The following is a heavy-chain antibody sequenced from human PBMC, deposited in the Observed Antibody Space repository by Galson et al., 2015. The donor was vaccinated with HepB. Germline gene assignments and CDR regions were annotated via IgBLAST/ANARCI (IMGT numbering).Heavy chain of an antibody. J-gene: IGHJ4*02. CDR1: GFTFSSYS. CDR2: ISSSSSYI. Sequence: SLRLSCAASGFTFSSYSMNWVRQAPGKGLEWVSSISSSSSYIYYADSVKGRFTISRDNAKNLPYLQMNSLRAEDTAVYYCAREGGYCSSTSCSNYFDYWGQGTLVTVSS. CDR3: AREGGYCSSTSCSNYFDY. V-gene: IGHV3-21*01. D-gene: IGHD2-2*01.